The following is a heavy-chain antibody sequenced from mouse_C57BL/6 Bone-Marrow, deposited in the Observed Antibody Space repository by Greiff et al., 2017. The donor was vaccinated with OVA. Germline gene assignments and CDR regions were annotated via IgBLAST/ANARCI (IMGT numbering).Heavy chain of an antibody. CDR1: GYTFTSYG. D-gene: IGHD2-4*01. CDR3: ARGYDYGSFGY. Sequence: QVQLQQSGAELARPGASVKLSCKASGYTFTSYGISWVKQRPGQGLEWIGEIYPRSGNTYYNEKFKGTATLTEDKTCSTAYMELRSLTSENAAVYCCARGYDYGSFGYWGQGTTLTVSS. CDR2: IYPRSGNT. J-gene: IGHJ2*01. V-gene: IGHV1-81*01.